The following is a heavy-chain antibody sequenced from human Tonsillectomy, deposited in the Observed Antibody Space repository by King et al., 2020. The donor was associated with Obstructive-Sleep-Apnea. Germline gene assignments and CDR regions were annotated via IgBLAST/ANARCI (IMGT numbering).Heavy chain of an antibody. D-gene: IGHD2-15*01. CDR1: GFTFSSYA. Sequence: VQLVESGGGLVQRGGSLRLSCAASGFTFSSYAMSWVRQAPGKGLEWVAGISGSGGSTNYADSVKGRFTISRDNSKNTLYLQMNSLRVEDTAVYYCAKAGVRDFAVVIIVRSNWFDPWGQGTLVTVSS. CDR3: AKAGVRDFAVVIIVRSNWFDP. V-gene: IGHV3-23*04. J-gene: IGHJ5*02. CDR2: ISGSGGST.